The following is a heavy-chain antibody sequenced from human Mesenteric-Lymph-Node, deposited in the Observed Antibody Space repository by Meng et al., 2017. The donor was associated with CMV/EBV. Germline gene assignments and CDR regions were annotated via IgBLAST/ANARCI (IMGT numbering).Heavy chain of an antibody. Sequence: GESLKISCAASGFTFSSYEMNWVRQAPGKGLEWVSYISSSGSTIYYADSVKGRFTISRDNAKNSLYLQMSSLRAEDTAVYYCAKYYDSSGYSFGKHYFDYWGQGTLVTVSS. CDR1: GFTFSSYE. D-gene: IGHD3-22*01. J-gene: IGHJ4*02. CDR3: AKYYDSSGYSFGKHYFDY. V-gene: IGHV3-48*03. CDR2: ISSSGSTI.